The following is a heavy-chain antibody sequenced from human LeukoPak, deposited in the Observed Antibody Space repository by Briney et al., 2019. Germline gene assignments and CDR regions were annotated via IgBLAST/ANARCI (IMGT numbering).Heavy chain of an antibody. D-gene: IGHD2-2*01. CDR2: ISSSSSYI. V-gene: IGHV3-21*01. CDR1: GFTFSSYS. CDR3: ARAQRCSSTSCYAGYYYYYYMDV. Sequence: GGSLRLSCAASGFTFSSYSMNWVRQAPGKGLEGVSSISSSSSYIYYADSVKGRFTISRDNAKNSLYLQMNSLRAEDTAVYYCARAQRCSSTSCYAGYYYYYYMDVWGKGTTVTVSS. J-gene: IGHJ6*03.